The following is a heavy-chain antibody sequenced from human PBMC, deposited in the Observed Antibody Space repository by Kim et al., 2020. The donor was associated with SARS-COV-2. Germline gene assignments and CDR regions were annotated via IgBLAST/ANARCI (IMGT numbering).Heavy chain of an antibody. V-gene: IGHV5-51*01. CDR3: ARLGPGDGNYYETSGYYFKYFFGD. CDR1: GYNFPNYW. J-gene: IGHJ4*02. Sequence: GESLKISCKGSGYNFPNYWIGWVRQVPGQGLEWMGIIYPGDSDTRYSPSFEGQVAISVDKSSNTAYLQWSSLRASDTAIYYCARLGPGDGNYYETSGYYFKYFFGDWGQGTLVSVSS. D-gene: IGHD3-22*01. CDR2: IYPGDSDT.